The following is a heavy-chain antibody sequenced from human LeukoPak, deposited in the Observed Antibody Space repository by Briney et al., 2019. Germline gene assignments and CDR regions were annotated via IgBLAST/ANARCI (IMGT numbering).Heavy chain of an antibody. CDR1: GFTFGDYV. Sequence: PGGSLRLSCTASGFTFGDYVMSWVRQAPGKGLEWVGFIRSKAYGGTTEYAASVKGRFTISRDDPKSIAYLQMNSLKTEDTAVYYCTRGRRATHDYWGQGTLVTVSS. CDR3: TRGRRATHDY. V-gene: IGHV3-49*04. CDR2: IRSKAYGGTT. D-gene: IGHD1-26*01. J-gene: IGHJ4*02.